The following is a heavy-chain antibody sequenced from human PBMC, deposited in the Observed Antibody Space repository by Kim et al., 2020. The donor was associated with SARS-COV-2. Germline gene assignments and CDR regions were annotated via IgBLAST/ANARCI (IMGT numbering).Heavy chain of an antibody. CDR2: ISYDGSNK. D-gene: IGHD6-13*01. CDR3: ARDGSAAGTGNGVDY. Sequence: GGSLRFSCAASGFTFSSYAMHWVRQAPGKGLEWVAVISYDGSNKYYADSVKGRFTISRDNSKNTLYLQMNSLRAEDTAVYYCARDGSAAGTGNGVDYWG. V-gene: IGHV3-30-3*01. CDR1: GFTFSSYA. J-gene: IGHJ4*01.